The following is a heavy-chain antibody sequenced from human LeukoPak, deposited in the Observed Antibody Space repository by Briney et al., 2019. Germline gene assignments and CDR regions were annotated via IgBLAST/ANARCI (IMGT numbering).Heavy chain of an antibody. J-gene: IGHJ4*02. CDR2: ISAGGGST. D-gene: IGHD6-13*01. Sequence: PGGSLRLSCAASGFTFSSYAMSWVRQAPGKGLEWVSDISAGGGSTYYADSVKGRFTISRDNAKNSLYLQMNSLRVEDTAVYYCARGSSWYEGGDWGQGTLVTVSS. V-gene: IGHV3-23*01. CDR3: ARGSSWYEGGD. CDR1: GFTFSSYA.